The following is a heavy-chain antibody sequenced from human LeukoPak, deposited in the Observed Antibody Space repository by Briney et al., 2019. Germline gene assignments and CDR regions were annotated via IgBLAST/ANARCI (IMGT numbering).Heavy chain of an antibody. J-gene: IGHJ6*03. Sequence: GRSLRLSCAAGFSLTRYTMHWVRQAPGKGLEWVAVISYDGSNKYYADSVKGRFTISRDNSKNTLYLQMNSLRAEDTAVYYCARETAATTYYMDVWGKGTTVTVSS. D-gene: IGHD1-1*01. V-gene: IGHV3-30*04. CDR3: ARETAATTYYMDV. CDR2: ISYDGSNK. CDR1: FSLTRYT.